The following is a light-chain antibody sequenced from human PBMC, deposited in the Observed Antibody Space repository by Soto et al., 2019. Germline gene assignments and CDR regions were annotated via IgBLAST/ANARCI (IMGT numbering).Light chain of an antibody. CDR2: FGS. V-gene: IGKV2-28*01. CDR3: MQALQTPPWT. J-gene: IGKJ1*01. CDR1: QSLLHSNGYNF. Sequence: IVMTQSPLSLPVTPGEPASTSCRPGQSLLHSNGYNFLDWYLQKPGQSPQLLIYFGSNRASGVPDRFSGSGSGTDFTLKISRVEAEDVGVYYCMQALQTPPWTFGQGTKVEI.